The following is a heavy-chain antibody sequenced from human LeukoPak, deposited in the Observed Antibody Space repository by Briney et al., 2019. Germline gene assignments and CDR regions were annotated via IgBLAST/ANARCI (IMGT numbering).Heavy chain of an antibody. D-gene: IGHD3-9*01. CDR2: IYTSGST. J-gene: IGHJ4*02. CDR1: GGSISSYY. CDR3: ARSSFLTGYYYSFDY. Sequence: SETLSLTCTVSGGSISSYYCSWIRQPAGKGLEWIGRIYTSGSTNYNPSLKSRVTMSVDTSKNQFSLKLSSVTAADTAVYYCARSSFLTGYYYSFDYWGQGTLVTVSS. V-gene: IGHV4-4*07.